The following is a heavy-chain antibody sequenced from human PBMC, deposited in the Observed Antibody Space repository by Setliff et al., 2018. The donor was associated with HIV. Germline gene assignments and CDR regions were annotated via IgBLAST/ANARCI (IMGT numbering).Heavy chain of an antibody. CDR1: GGSISSSSYY. CDR3: ARAGGYSSPLGY. V-gene: IGHV4-39*07. CDR2: IYYSGST. Sequence: SETLSLTCTVSGGSISSSSYYWGWIRQPPGKGLEWIGNIYYSGSTYYNPSFKSRVTISVDTSKSQFSLKLSSVTAADTAVYYCARAGGYSSPLGYWGQGTLVTVSS. J-gene: IGHJ4*02. D-gene: IGHD6-13*01.